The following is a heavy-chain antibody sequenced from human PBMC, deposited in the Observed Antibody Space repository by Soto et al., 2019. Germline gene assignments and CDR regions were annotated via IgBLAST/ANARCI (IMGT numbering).Heavy chain of an antibody. CDR1: GFTFSSYA. V-gene: IGHV3-23*01. D-gene: IGHD3-22*01. J-gene: IGHJ4*02. CDR3: AKGVREGPDYYYDSSGYFPLFDY. Sequence: GGSLRLSCAASGFTFSSYAMSWVRQAPGKGLEWVSAISGSGGSTYYADTVKGRFTISRDNSKNTLYLQMNSLRAEDTAVYYCAKGVREGPDYYYDSSGYFPLFDYWGQGTLVTVSS. CDR2: ISGSGGST.